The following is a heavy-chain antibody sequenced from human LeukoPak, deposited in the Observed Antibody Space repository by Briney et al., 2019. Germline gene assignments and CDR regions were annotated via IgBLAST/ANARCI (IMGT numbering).Heavy chain of an antibody. J-gene: IGHJ6*03. CDR2: ISAYNGNT. Sequence: ASVKVSCKASGYTFTSYGISWVRQAPGQGLEWMGWISAYNGNTNYAQKLHVRVTMTTDTSTSTAYMELRSLRSDDTAVYYCARDSGAAAGPSYYYYYMDVWGKGTTVTVSS. CDR1: GYTFTSYG. D-gene: IGHD6-13*01. CDR3: ARDSGAAAGPSYYYYYMDV. V-gene: IGHV1-18*01.